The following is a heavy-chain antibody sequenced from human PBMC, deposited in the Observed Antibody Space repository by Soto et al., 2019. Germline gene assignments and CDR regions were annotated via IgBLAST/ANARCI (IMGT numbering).Heavy chain of an antibody. Sequence: SQTLSLTCAISGDSVSSNSAAWNWIRQSPSRGLEWLGRTYYRSKWYNDYAVSVKSRITINPDTSKNQFSLQLNSVTPEDTAVYYCARDLVGVTSFSTNGMDACCQGTTVTVSS. CDR2: TYYRSKWYN. J-gene: IGHJ6*02. V-gene: IGHV6-1*01. CDR1: GDSVSSNSAA. D-gene: IGHD1-26*01. CDR3: ARDLVGVTSFSTNGMDA.